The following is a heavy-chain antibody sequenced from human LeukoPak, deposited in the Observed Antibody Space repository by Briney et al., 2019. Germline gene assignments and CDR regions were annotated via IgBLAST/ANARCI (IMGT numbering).Heavy chain of an antibody. V-gene: IGHV3-23*01. CDR3: AKTMVRGVIIRGKIGYFDY. CDR1: GFTFSSYA. CDR2: ISGGGGST. D-gene: IGHD3-10*01. Sequence: GGSLRLSCAASGFTFSSYAMSWVRQAPGKGLEWVSAISGGGGSTYYADSVKGRFTISRDNSKNTLYLQMNSLRAEDTAVYYCAKTMVRGVIIRGKIGYFDYWGQGTLVTVSS. J-gene: IGHJ4*02.